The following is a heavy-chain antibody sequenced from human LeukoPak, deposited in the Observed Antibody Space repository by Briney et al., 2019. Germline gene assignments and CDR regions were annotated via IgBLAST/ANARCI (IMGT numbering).Heavy chain of an antibody. Sequence: KPSETLSLTCTVSGGSISSYYWSWIRQPPGKGLEWIGYIYYSGSTNYNPSLKSRVTISVDTSKNQFSLKLSSVTAADTAVYYCARGGYSSGWYGTPFDYWGQGTLVTVSS. J-gene: IGHJ4*02. V-gene: IGHV4-59*01. CDR1: GGSISSYY. CDR2: IYYSGST. D-gene: IGHD6-19*01. CDR3: ARGGYSSGWYGTPFDY.